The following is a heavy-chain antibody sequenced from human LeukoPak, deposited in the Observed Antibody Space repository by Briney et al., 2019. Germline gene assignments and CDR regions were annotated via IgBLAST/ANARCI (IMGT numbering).Heavy chain of an antibody. CDR1: GFTFSSYA. CDR2: ISGSGDST. V-gene: IGHV3-23*01. CDR3: AKVAPGAYDY. Sequence: GGSLRLSCAASGFTFSSYAMTWVRQAPGKGLEWVSVISGSGDSTYYADPVKGRFTISRENSKNTLYLQMNSLRAEDTAVYYWAKVAPGAYDYWGQGTLVTVSS. D-gene: IGHD1-26*01. J-gene: IGHJ4*02.